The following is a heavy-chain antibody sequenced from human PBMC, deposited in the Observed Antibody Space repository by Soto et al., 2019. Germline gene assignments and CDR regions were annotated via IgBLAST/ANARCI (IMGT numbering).Heavy chain of an antibody. J-gene: IGHJ4*02. CDR2: VSSDAGTK. Sequence: PGGSLRLSCAASGFTFSSYAMNWVRQAPGKGLEWVALVSSDAGTKYYADSVKGRFTISRDNSRNTVYLQMNSLRADGTAVYYCAKDRLAEGFDYWGQGTLVTVPS. V-gene: IGHV3-23*01. CDR1: GFTFSSYA. D-gene: IGHD3-16*01. CDR3: AKDRLAEGFDY.